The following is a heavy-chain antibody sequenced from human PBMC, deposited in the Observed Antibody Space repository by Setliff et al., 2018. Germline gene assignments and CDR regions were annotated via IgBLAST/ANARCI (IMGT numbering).Heavy chain of an antibody. Sequence: LRLSCAASGFTFSNVWMSWVRQPPGKGLEWIGEINHSGSTYYNPSLKSRVTISVDTSKNQFSLKLSSVTAADTAVYYCARSAGYSSSWYNYYYGMDVWGQGTTVTVSS. CDR1: GFTFSNVW. V-gene: IGHV4-4*02. CDR3: ARSAGYSSSWYNYYYGMDV. CDR2: INHSGST. D-gene: IGHD6-13*01. J-gene: IGHJ6*02.